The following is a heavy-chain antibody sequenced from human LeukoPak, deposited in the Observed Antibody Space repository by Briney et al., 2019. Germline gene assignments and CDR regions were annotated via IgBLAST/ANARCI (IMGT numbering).Heavy chain of an antibody. V-gene: IGHV1-2*02. D-gene: IGHD3-3*01. CDR1: GYTFTGYY. J-gene: IGHJ4*02. Sequence: ASVKVSCKASGYTFTGYYMHWVRQAPGQGLEWMGWINPNSGGTNYAQKFQGRVTMTRDTSISTAYMELSRLRSDDTAVYYCASEDFWSGGLFDYWGQGTLVTVSS. CDR3: ASEDFWSGGLFDY. CDR2: INPNSGGT.